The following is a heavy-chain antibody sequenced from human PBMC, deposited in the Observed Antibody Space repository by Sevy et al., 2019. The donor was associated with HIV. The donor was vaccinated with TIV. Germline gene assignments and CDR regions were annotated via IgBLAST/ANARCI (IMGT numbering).Heavy chain of an antibody. CDR1: GDSISSYY. CDR3: ARHADFGVVNLHH. D-gene: IGHD3-3*01. CDR2: IYYSGST. J-gene: IGHJ1*01. V-gene: IGHV4-59*08. Sequence: SETLSLTCTVSGDSISSYYWSWIRQPPGKGLEWIGYIYYSGSTNYNPSLKSRGTISVDTSKNQFSLKLSSVTAADTALYYCARHADFGVVNLHHWGQGILVTVSS.